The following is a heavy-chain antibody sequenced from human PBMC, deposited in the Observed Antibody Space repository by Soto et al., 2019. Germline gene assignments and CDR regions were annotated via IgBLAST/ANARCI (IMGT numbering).Heavy chain of an antibody. J-gene: IGHJ6*01. D-gene: IGHD6-13*01. CDR2: IYYSGST. V-gene: IGHV4-59*01. CDR1: GGSISSYY. CDR3: ARGGSSSSSWYWNYYYYGMDV. Sequence: PPETLSLTCTVSGGSISSYYWSWIRQPPGKGLEGIGYIYYSGSTNHNPSLNSRVTISVDTSKNQFSLKLSSVTAADTAVYYCARGGSSSSSWYWNYYYYGMDVWGQGTTVTVSS.